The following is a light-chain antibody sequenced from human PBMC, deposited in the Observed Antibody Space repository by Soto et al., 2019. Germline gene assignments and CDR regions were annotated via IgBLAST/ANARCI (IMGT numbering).Light chain of an antibody. J-gene: IGKJ4*01. Sequence: MSRSPASLSVFPGKGATLSCRASQGIGDTLAWYQHKPGQTPRLLIYDTSTRATGLPNRFSGSRSGAEFTLTINSLQSEDFAGDSCHHNNTRPLPFAVGT. CDR2: DTS. CDR3: HHNNTRPLP. V-gene: IGKV3-15*01. CDR1: QGIGDT.